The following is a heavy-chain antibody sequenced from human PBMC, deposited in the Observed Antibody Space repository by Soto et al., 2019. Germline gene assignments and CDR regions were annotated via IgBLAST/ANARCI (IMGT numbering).Heavy chain of an antibody. CDR3: ARDSVEDYYGSGSYSIGMDV. CDR1: GGSISSGDYY. D-gene: IGHD3-10*01. Sequence: SETLSLTCTVSGGSISSGDYYWSWIRQPPGKGLEWIGYIYYSGSTYYNPSLKSRVTISVDTSKNQLSLKLSSATAADTAVYYCARDSVEDYYGSGSYSIGMDVWGQGTTVTSP. V-gene: IGHV4-30-4*01. J-gene: IGHJ6*02. CDR2: IYYSGST.